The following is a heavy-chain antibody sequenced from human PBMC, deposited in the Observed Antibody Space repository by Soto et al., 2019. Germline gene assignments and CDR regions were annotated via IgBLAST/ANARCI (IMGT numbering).Heavy chain of an antibody. CDR1: GFTFSSYA. CDR2: VRGNGDPP. V-gene: IGHV3-64D*06. J-gene: IGHJ4*02. D-gene: IGHD5-12*01. CDR3: VKSRGGNNFDFFD. Sequence: GGSLRLSCSASGFTFSSYAMHWVRQAPGKGLEYVSGVRGNGDPPFYADSVKGRFTISRDNSKNTLYLQMSGLSADDTAVYYCVKSRGGNNFDFFDWGQGALVTVS.